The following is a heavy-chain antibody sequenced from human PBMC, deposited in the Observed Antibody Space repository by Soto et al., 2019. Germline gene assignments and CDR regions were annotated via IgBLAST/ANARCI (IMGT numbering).Heavy chain of an antibody. V-gene: IGHV1-18*01. Sequence: VQLVQSGPEVKKPGAAVRISCKTSGYSFTSYGVNWVRQAPGQVLEWMGWISTYSGDTKYAEKFQGRVTLTTDTSTKTAYMELRSLISDDAAVFYCARVQSVDYGGDEGYWGQGTLVTVSS. J-gene: IGHJ4*02. CDR3: ARVQSVDYGGDEGY. CDR1: GYSFTSYG. D-gene: IGHD4-17*01. CDR2: ISTYSGDT.